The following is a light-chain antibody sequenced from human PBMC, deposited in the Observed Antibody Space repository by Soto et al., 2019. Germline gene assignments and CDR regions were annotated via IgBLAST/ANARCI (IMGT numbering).Light chain of an antibody. CDR3: SAYTSRSTLV. CDR1: SRDIGAYNL. J-gene: IGLJ2*01. CDR2: KVR. V-gene: IGLV2-14*01. Sequence: QSALTQPASVSGSPGQSITISCSGTSRDIGAYNLVSWYQQPPGKAPKLLIYKVRNRPSGISYRFSGSKSGTTASLTISSLLPEDEADYYCSAYTSRSTLVFGGGTKLTVL.